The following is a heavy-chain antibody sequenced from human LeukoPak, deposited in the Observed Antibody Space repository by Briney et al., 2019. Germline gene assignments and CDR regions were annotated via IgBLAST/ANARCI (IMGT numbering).Heavy chain of an antibody. CDR2: ISGSGGST. V-gene: IGHV3-23*01. CDR3: AKAPYDYVWGSYSAFDY. D-gene: IGHD3-16*01. Sequence: GGSLRLSCAASGFTFSSNAMSWVRQAPGKGLEWVSAISGSGGSTYYADSVKGRFTISRDNSKNTLYLQMNSLRAEDTAVYYCAKAPYDYVWGSYSAFDYWGQGTLVTVSS. CDR1: GFTFSSNA. J-gene: IGHJ4*02.